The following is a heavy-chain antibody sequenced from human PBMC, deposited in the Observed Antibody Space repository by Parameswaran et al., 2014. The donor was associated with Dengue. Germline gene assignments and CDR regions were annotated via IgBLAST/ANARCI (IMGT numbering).Heavy chain of an antibody. V-gene: IGHV6-1*01. CDR3: ARDYYYGMDV. J-gene: IGHJ6*02. CDR2: TYYRSKWYN. Sequence: KWIRQSPSRGLEWLGRTYYRSKWYNDYAVSVKSRITINPDTSKNQFSLQLNSVTPEDTAVYYCARDYYYGMDVWGQGTTVTVSS.